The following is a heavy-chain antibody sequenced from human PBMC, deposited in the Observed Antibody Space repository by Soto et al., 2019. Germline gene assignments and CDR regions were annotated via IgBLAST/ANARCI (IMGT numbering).Heavy chain of an antibody. V-gene: IGHV3-30-3*01. CDR3: AREFRAAAGTGGCYFDY. Sequence: QVQLVESGGGVVQPGRSLRLSCAASGFTFSSYAMHWVRQAPGKGLEWVAVISYDGSNKYYADSLKGRFTISRDNSKNTLYLQMNSLRAEDTAVYYCAREFRAAAGTGGCYFDYWGQGTLVTVSS. CDR2: ISYDGSNK. CDR1: GFTFSSYA. D-gene: IGHD6-13*01. J-gene: IGHJ4*02.